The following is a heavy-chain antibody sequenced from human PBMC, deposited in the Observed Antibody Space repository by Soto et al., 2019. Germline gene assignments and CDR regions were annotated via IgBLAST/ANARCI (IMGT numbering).Heavy chain of an antibody. V-gene: IGHV4-39*01. D-gene: IGHD6-19*01. J-gene: IGHJ6*02. CDR1: GGSISSSSYY. Sequence: NPSETLSLTCTVSGGSISSSSYYWGWIRQPPGKGLEWIGSIYYSGSTYYNPSLKSRVTISVDTSKNQFSLKLSSVTAADTAVYYCARWGSGWPIEDYYYYYGMDVWGQGTTVTVSS. CDR2: IYYSGST. CDR3: ARWGSGWPIEDYYYYYGMDV.